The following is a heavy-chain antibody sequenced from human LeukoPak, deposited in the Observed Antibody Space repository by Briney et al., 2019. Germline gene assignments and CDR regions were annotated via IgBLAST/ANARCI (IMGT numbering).Heavy chain of an antibody. V-gene: IGHV4-38-2*02. Sequence: SETLSLTCTVSGYSISSGNYWDWIRQPPGKGLEWIGSIYHSGSTYYNPSLKSRVTISVDTSRNQFSLKLSSVTAADTAVYYCAKRYCSSTTCYDDRGAFDYWGQGTLVTVSS. J-gene: IGHJ4*02. CDR2: IYHSGST. CDR1: GYSISSGNY. D-gene: IGHD2-2*01. CDR3: AKRYCSSTTCYDDRGAFDY.